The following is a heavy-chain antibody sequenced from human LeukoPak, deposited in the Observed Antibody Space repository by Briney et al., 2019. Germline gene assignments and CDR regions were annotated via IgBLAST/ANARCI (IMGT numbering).Heavy chain of an antibody. V-gene: IGHV3-23*01. J-gene: IGHJ4*02. CDR2: ISGSGGST. Sequence: PGGSLRLSCAASGFTFSSYAMDWVRQVPGKGLEWVSYISGSGGSTYYADSVKGRFTISRDNSKNTLYLQMNSLRAEDTAVYYCAKENEGYSYGYAVDYWGQGTLVTVSS. CDR1: GFTFSSYA. CDR3: AKENEGYSYGYAVDY. D-gene: IGHD5-18*01.